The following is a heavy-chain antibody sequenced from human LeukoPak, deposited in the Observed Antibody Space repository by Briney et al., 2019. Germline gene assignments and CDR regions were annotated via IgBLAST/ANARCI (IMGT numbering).Heavy chain of an antibody. CDR2: ISSSSSYI. CDR3: ARDERIAARPGEWYYYYYMDV. CDR1: GFTFSSYS. D-gene: IGHD6-6*01. V-gene: IGHV3-21*01. J-gene: IGHJ6*03. Sequence: PGGSLRLSCAASGFTFSSYSMNWVRQAPGKGLEWVSSISSSSSYIYYADSVKGRFTISRDNAKNSLYLQMNSLRAEDTAVYYCARDERIAARPGEWYYYYYMDVWGKGTTVTVSS.